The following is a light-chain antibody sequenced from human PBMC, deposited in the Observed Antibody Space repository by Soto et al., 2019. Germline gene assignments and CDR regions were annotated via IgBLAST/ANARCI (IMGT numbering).Light chain of an antibody. V-gene: IGLV2-14*02. CDR1: SSDVGSYSL. CDR3: SSWTSSTTQV. Sequence: QSALTQPASVSGSPGQSITISCTGTSSDVGSYSLVSWYQQHPGKAPRLMIYEVNNRPSGVSNRFSGSKSGNTASLTISGLQAEDEADYYCSSWTSSTTQVLGGGTKLTVL. CDR2: EVN. J-gene: IGLJ3*02.